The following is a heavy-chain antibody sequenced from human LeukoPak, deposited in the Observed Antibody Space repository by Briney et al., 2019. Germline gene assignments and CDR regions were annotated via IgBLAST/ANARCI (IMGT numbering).Heavy chain of an antibody. CDR3: AGNYYDSSGPFS. CDR1: GGSFSGYY. Sequence: SETLSLTCAVYGGSFSGYYWSWIRQPPGKGLEWIGEINHSGSTNYNPSLKSRVTISVDTSKNLFSLKLSSVTAADTAVYYCAGNYYDSSGPFSWSQGTLVTVSS. D-gene: IGHD3-22*01. CDR2: INHSGST. J-gene: IGHJ4*02. V-gene: IGHV4-34*01.